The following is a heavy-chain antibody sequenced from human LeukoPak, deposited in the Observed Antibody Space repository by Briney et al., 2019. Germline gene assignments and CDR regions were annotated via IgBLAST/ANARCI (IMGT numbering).Heavy chain of an antibody. CDR1: GYTFTTYG. CDR3: ARDLIAVRPGWFDP. J-gene: IGHJ5*02. D-gene: IGHD6-6*01. CDR2: ISTYNGNT. Sequence: GASVKVSCKASGYTFTTYGISWVRQAPGQGLEWMGWISTYNGNTNYAQQFQGRVTMTTDTSMSTTYMELRSLRSDDTAVYYCARDLIAVRPGWFDPRGQGSLVTVSS. V-gene: IGHV1-18*01.